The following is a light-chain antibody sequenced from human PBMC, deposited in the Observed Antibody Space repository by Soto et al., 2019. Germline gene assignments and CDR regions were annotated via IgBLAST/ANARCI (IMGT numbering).Light chain of an antibody. J-gene: IGLJ1*01. V-gene: IGLV1-44*01. CDR3: ATWDGSLDGYV. Sequence: QSVLTQPPSASGTPGQRVTISCSGSSSNIGSNTVNWYQQLPGTAPKLLIYSHNQRPSGVPDRFSVSKSGTSASLAISGLQSEDEADCYCATWDGSLDGYVYVTGTKLTVL. CDR1: SSNIGSNT. CDR2: SHN.